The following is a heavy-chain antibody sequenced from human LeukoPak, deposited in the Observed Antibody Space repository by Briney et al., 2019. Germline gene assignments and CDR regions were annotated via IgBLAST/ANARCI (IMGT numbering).Heavy chain of an antibody. CDR2: ISYDGSNK. CDR3: AKDFDYGSGSYSGY. Sequence: GGSLRLSCAASGFTFSSYGMHWVRQAPGKGLEWVAVISYDGSNKYYADSVKGRFTISRDNSKNTLYLQMNSLRAEDTAVYYCAKDFDYGSGSYSGYWGQGTLVTVSS. D-gene: IGHD3-10*01. J-gene: IGHJ4*02. CDR1: GFTFSSYG. V-gene: IGHV3-30*18.